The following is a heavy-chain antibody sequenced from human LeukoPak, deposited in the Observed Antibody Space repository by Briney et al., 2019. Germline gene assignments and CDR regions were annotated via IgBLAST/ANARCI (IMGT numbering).Heavy chain of an antibody. D-gene: IGHD2-2*01. J-gene: IGHJ4*02. CDR2: ISAYNGNT. CDR3: ARDIVVVPAAMGSFDY. CDR1: GYTFTSYG. Sequence: ASVKVSCKASGYTFTSYGTSWVRQAPGQGLEWMGWISAYNGNTNYAQKLQGRVTMTTDTTTSTAYMELSSLRSEDTAVYYCARDIVVVPAAMGSFDYWGQGTLVTVSS. V-gene: IGHV1-18*01.